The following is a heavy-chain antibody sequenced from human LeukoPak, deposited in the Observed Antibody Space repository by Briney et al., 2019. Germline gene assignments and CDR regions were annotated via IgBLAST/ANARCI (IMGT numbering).Heavy chain of an antibody. CDR3: AKVFRSGDLFVSDS. Sequence: GGSLRLSCAASGFTFSRYAMRWVRQAPGKGLEWVSGISGSGGDTYYADSVKGRFTISRDNSKNTLYLQMNILRAEDSAVYYCAKVFRSGDLFVSDSWGQGTLVTVSS. CDR2: ISGSGGDT. V-gene: IGHV3-23*01. J-gene: IGHJ4*02. CDR1: GFTFSRYA. D-gene: IGHD4-17*01.